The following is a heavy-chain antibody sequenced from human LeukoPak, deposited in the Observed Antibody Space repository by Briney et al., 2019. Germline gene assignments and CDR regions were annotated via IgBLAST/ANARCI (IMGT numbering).Heavy chain of an antibody. CDR1: GFTFSRYW. CDR3: ARDYTGGWNDY. J-gene: IGHJ4*02. CDR2: IKEDGSEA. Sequence: PGESLRLSCAAAGFTFSRYWMSWVRHATGKGLECVAKIKEDGSEAHYVDSVKGRFTISRDNAKESLYLQMNSLRAEDTAVYYCARDYTGGWNDYWGQGTLVTVSS. D-gene: IGHD7-27*01. V-gene: IGHV3-7*01.